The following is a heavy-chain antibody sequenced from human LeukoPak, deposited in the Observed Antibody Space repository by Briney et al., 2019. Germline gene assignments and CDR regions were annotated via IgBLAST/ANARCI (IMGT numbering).Heavy chain of an antibody. CDR3: AKAYRLGSGYEGVSDY. V-gene: IGHV3-23*01. J-gene: IGHJ4*02. Sequence: GGSLRLSCAASGFTFSGSAMHWVRQAPGKGLEWVSAISGSGGSTYYADSVKGRFTISRDNSKNTLYLQMNSLRAEDTAVYYCAKAYRLGSGYEGVSDYWGQGTLVTVSS. CDR1: GFTFSGSA. CDR2: ISGSGGST. D-gene: IGHD3-22*01.